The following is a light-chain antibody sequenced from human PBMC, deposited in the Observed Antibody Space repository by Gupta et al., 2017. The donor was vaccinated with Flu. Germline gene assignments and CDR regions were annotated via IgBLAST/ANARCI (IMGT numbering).Light chain of an antibody. CDR2: RNS. V-gene: IGLV1-47*01. CDR1: SSNVGTNY. CDR3: ATWDDSLGAQVI. J-gene: IGLJ2*01. Sequence: VTISCSGSSSNVGTNYVYWYQQLPGTAPKVLIRRNSERPSGVPDRISGSKSGTSASLVISXLXSEDEAXYYCATWDDSLGAQVIFGGGTKLTVL.